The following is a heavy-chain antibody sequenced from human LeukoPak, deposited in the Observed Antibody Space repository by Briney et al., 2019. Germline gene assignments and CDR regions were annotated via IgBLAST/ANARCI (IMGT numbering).Heavy chain of an antibody. V-gene: IGHV4-59*01. J-gene: IGHJ4*02. Sequence: SETLSLTCTVSGGSISSYYWSWIRQPPGKGLEWIGYIYYSGSTNYNPSLKSRVTISVDTSKNQFSLKLSSVTAADTAVYYCANLNYDFSVTDVWGQGTLVTVSS. CDR2: IYYSGST. D-gene: IGHD3-3*01. CDR3: ANLNYDFSVTDV. CDR1: GGSISSYY.